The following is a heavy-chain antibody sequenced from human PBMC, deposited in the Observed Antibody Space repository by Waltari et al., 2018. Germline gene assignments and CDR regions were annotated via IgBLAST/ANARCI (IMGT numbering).Heavy chain of an antibody. J-gene: IGHJ4*02. CDR2: MSDSGVIT. Sequence: EVHLLESGGGLAQPGGSLRLSCAASGFNFISYAMSWVRQAPGKGLGWFSGMSDSGVITKYADSVKGRFTVSRDNSKNVVFLQLNSLRAEDTAIYYCARHLYSIDYLELGNWGQGTLVTVSS. CDR3: ARHLYSIDYLELGN. CDR1: GFNFISYA. V-gene: IGHV3-23*01. D-gene: IGHD3-22*01.